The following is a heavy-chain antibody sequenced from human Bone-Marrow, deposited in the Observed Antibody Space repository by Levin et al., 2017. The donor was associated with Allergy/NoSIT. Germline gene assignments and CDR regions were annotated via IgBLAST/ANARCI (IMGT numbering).Heavy chain of an antibody. CDR2: IYYTGNT. Sequence: SETLSLTCSVSGGSISSSSYYWGWIRQSPGKGLEWIGSIYYTGNTYYNPSLKSRATISVDTSKNQFSLKLRSVTASDTAVYCWAGPGGDLVALTVFDCWGQGTLVTVSS. D-gene: IGHD2-15*01. CDR1: GGSISSSSYY. J-gene: IGHJ4*02. CDR3: AGPGGDLVALTVFDC. V-gene: IGHV4-39*01.